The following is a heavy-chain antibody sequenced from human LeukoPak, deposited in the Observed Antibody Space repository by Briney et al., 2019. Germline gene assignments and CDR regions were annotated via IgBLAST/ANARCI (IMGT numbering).Heavy chain of an antibody. V-gene: IGHV1-46*01. CDR2: INPTSGST. D-gene: IGHD3-22*01. Sequence: ASVKVSCKASGYTFTNYCIHWVRQAPGQGLEWMGIINPTSGSTAYTQKFQGRVTMTRDTSTSTVYMELSSLRSDDTAVYYCARLGYYYGSLGHYDYWGQGTLVIVSS. J-gene: IGHJ4*02. CDR3: ARLGYYYGSLGHYDY. CDR1: GYTFTNYC.